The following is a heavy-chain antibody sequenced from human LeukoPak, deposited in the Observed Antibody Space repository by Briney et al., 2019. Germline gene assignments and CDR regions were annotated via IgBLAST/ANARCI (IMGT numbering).Heavy chain of an antibody. Sequence: SETLSLTCTVSGGSISSRSYYWGWIRQPPGKGLEWIGSIYYSGSTYYNPSLKSRVTISVDTSKNQFSLKLSSVTAADTAVYYCARQGNIVLWFGELGNYFDYWGQGTLVTVSS. CDR1: GGSISSRSYY. CDR2: IYYSGST. V-gene: IGHV4-39*01. D-gene: IGHD3-10*01. J-gene: IGHJ4*02. CDR3: ARQGNIVLWFGELGNYFDY.